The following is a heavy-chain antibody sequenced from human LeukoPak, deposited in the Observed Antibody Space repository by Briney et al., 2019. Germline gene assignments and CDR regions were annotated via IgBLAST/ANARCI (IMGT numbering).Heavy chain of an antibody. Sequence: GGSLRLSRAASGFTFSSYEMNWVRQAPGKGLEWVSYISSSGGTIYYPDSVKGRFTISRDNARNSLYLQMNSLRGEDTAVYYCARNHYYVPGSSDTWGQGTMVTVSS. J-gene: IGHJ3*01. V-gene: IGHV3-48*03. CDR1: GFTFSSYE. CDR2: ISSSGGTI. CDR3: ARNHYYVPGSSDT. D-gene: IGHD3-10*01.